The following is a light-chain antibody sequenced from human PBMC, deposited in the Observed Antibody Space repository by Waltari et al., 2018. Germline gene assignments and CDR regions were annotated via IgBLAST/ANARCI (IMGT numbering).Light chain of an antibody. CDR2: GAS. V-gene: IGKV3-20*01. J-gene: IGKJ4*01. CDR1: QTVSSSF. Sequence: EIVLTQSPSTLSLSPGERATLSCRASQTVSSSFFAWYQQKPGQAPRLLMYGASNRAAGIPDRFSGSGSGTDFTLTISRLEPEDFAVYYCQQYDSSPRTFGGGTKVQIK. CDR3: QQYDSSPRT.